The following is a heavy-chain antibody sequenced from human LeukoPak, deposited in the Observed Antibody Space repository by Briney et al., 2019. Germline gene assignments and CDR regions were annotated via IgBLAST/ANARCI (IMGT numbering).Heavy chain of an antibody. CDR2: INPNSGDT. CDR1: GYTFTGYY. CDR3: ARVAWSSHDAFDI. Sequence: ASVKVSCKASGYTFTGYYMHWVRQAPGQGLEWMGWINPNSGDTNYAQKFQGRVTMTRDTSISTAYMELSRLRSDDTAVYYCARVAWSSHDAFDIWGQGTMVTVSS. J-gene: IGHJ3*02. D-gene: IGHD6-13*01. V-gene: IGHV1-2*02.